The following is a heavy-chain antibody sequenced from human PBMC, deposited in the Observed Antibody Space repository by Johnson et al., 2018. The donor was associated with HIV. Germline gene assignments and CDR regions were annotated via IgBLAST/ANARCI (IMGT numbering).Heavy chain of an antibody. CDR3: ARGAVSGYVSVDAFHI. D-gene: IGHD5-12*01. CDR2: INWDGGST. J-gene: IGHJ3*02. CDR1: GFSFDDYG. Sequence: VQLVESGGGLVKPGGSLRLSCAASGFSFDDYGMSWVRQVPGKGLEWVCVINWDGGSTDYADSVKGRFTISRDNAKNSLYLQMNSMRAEDTALYYCARGAVSGYVSVDAFHIWGQGTLVTVSS. V-gene: IGHV3-20*04.